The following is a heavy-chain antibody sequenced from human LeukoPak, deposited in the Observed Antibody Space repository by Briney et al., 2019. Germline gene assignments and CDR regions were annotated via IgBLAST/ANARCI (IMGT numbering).Heavy chain of an antibody. CDR3: ARTNDDYAAFDY. Sequence: GGSLRLSCGASGFTFSNYWMHWVRQAPGKGLAWVSRINSDGTSTTYADSVKGRVTISRDNAKSTLYLQMNSLRAEDTAVYYCARTNDDYAAFDYWGRGTLVTVSS. CDR2: INSDGTST. CDR1: GFTFSNYW. J-gene: IGHJ4*02. D-gene: IGHD4-17*01. V-gene: IGHV3-74*03.